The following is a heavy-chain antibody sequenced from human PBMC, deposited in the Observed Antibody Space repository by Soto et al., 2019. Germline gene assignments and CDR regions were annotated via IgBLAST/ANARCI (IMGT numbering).Heavy chain of an antibody. D-gene: IGHD6-13*01. Sequence: ASVKVSCKASGYTFTSYAMHWVRQAPGQRLEWMGWINAGNGNTKYSQKFQGRVTITRDTSASTAYMELSSLRSEDTAVYYCARPAAGTGYYYYYGMDVWGQGTTVTVSS. CDR1: GYTFTSYA. V-gene: IGHV1-3*01. CDR2: INAGNGNT. CDR3: ARPAAGTGYYYYYGMDV. J-gene: IGHJ6*02.